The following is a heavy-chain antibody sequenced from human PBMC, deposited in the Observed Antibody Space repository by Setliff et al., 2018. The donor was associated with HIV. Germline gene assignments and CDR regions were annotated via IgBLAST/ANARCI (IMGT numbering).Heavy chain of an antibody. CDR3: ASRVYYYDSSGYLREEGFDP. CDR1: GGSISNSRYY. CDR2: IYYSGST. Sequence: SETLSLTCTVSGGSISNSRYYWSWIRQPPGKGLEWIGSIYYSGSTYYNPSLKSRVTISVDTSENQFSLKLSSVTAADAAVYYCASRVYYYDSSGYLREEGFDPWGQGTLVTV. D-gene: IGHD3-22*01. V-gene: IGHV4-39*01. J-gene: IGHJ5*02.